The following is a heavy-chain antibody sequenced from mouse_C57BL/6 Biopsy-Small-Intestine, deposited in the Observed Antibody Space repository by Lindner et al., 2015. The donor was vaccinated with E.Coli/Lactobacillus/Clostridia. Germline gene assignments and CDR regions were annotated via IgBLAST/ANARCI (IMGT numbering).Heavy chain of an antibody. CDR1: GFTFSDYG. Sequence: VQLQESGGGLVKPGGPLKLSCAASGFTFSDYGMHWVRQAPEKGLEWVAYISSGSSTIYYADTVKGRFTISRDNAKNTLFLQMTSLRSEDTAMYYCARGSSVGLDYWGQGTTLTVSS. V-gene: IGHV5-17*01. J-gene: IGHJ2*01. CDR2: ISSGSSTI. D-gene: IGHD1-1*02. CDR3: ARGSSVGLDY.